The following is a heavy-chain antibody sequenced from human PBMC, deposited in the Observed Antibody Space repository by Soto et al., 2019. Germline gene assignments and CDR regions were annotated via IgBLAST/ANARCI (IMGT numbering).Heavy chain of an antibody. D-gene: IGHD2-15*01. CDR1: GGSISSSNW. J-gene: IGHJ6*02. V-gene: IGHV4-4*02. CDR2: IYHSGST. Sequence: GPLSLTCAVSGGSISSSNWWSWVRQPPGKGLEWIGEIYHSGSTNYNPSLKSRVTISVDKSKNQFSLKLSSVTAADTAVYYCAREPVVVVAATRHYYGMDVWGQGTTVTVSS. CDR3: AREPVVVVAATRHYYGMDV.